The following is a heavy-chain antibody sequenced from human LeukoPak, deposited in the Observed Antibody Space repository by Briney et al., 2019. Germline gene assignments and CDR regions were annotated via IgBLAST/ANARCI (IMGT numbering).Heavy chain of an antibody. CDR1: GGSISSYY. D-gene: IGHD3-22*01. CDR2: IYDSGST. Sequence: SETLSLTCTVSGGSISSYYWSWIRQPPGKGLEWIGNIYDSGSTNYNPSLKSRPTISVDTSKNQCSLKLSSVTAADTAVYYCARQSISGSSLSYFDYRGQGTLVNVSS. J-gene: IGHJ4*02. CDR3: ARQSISGSSLSYFDY. V-gene: IGHV4-59*01.